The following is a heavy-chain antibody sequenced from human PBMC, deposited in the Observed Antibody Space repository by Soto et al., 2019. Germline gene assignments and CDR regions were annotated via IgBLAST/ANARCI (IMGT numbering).Heavy chain of an antibody. D-gene: IGHD2-2*01. CDR3: ARQYCSSTSCYYFDY. J-gene: IGHJ4*02. CDR1: GGSISSGGYY. CDR2: IYYSGST. Sequence: SETLSLTCTVSGGSISSGGYYWSWIRQHPGKGLEWIGYIYYSGSTYYNPSLKSRVTISVDTSKNQFSLKLSSVTAADTAVYYCARQYCSSTSCYYFDYWGQGTLVTVSS. V-gene: IGHV4-31*03.